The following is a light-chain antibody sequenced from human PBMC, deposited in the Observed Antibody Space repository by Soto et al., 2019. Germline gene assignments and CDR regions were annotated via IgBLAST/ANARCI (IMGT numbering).Light chain of an antibody. J-gene: IGKJ4*01. CDR3: QRYGTSRPLT. CDR1: QSVSSNY. V-gene: IGKV3-20*01. Sequence: ELVLTQSPGTLSLSPGDRATLSCRSSQSVSSNYLACYQQKPGQPPTLPIYGSSSSATGIPDRIRGSGSGKDFSLSICRLEPEYFAVYNCQRYGTSRPLTFGGGTKVDI. CDR2: GSS.